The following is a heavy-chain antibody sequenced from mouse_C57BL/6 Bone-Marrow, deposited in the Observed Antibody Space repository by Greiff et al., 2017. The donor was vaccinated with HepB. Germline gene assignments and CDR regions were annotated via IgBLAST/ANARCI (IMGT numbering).Heavy chain of an antibody. Sequence: VQLQQSGAELARPGASVKLSCKASGYTFTSYGISWVKQRTGQGLEWIGEIYPRSGNTYYNEKFKGKATLTADKSSSTAYMELRSLTSEDSAVYFCASPVVATPFAYWGQGTLVTVSA. J-gene: IGHJ3*01. D-gene: IGHD1-1*01. CDR2: IYPRSGNT. CDR1: GYTFTSYG. CDR3: ASPVVATPFAY. V-gene: IGHV1-81*01.